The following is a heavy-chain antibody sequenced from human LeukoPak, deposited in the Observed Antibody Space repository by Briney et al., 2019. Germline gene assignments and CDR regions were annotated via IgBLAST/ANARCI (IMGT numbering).Heavy chain of an antibody. CDR2: IYYSGST. CDR3: ARGDSSSWYPAEYFQH. V-gene: IGHV4-59*12. D-gene: IGHD6-13*01. J-gene: IGHJ1*01. Sequence: SETLSLTCTVSGGSISSYYWSWIRQPPGKGLEWIGYIYYSGSTNYNPSLKSRVTISVDTSNNQFSLKLSSVTAADTAVYYCARGDSSSWYPAEYFQHWGQGTLVTVSS. CDR1: GGSISSYY.